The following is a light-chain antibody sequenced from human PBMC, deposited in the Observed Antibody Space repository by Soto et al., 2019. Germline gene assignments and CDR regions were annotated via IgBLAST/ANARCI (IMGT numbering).Light chain of an antibody. CDR2: DVS. V-gene: IGLV2-11*01. CDR1: SSDVGGYNY. Sequence: QSVLTQPRSVSGSPGQSVTISCTGTSSDVGGYNYVSWYQQHPGKAPKLMIYDVSKRPSGVPDRFSGPKSGNTASLTVSGLQPEDEADYDCSSYAGSNNLVFAGGTKLTVL. CDR3: SSYAGSNNLV. J-gene: IGLJ2*01.